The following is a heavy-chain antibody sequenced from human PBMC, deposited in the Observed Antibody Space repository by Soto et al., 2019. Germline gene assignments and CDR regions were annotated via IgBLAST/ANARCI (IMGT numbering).Heavy chain of an antibody. CDR3: ARVVAGWDSTGPQWLAPLDI. J-gene: IGHJ3*02. V-gene: IGHV1-18*01. CDR1: GYTFTRND. D-gene: IGHD6-19*01. Sequence: ASVKASCTDCGYTFTRNDSNWVRQATGQGLEWMGWISAYNGNTNYAQKLQGRVTMTTDTSTSTAYMELRSLRSDDTAVYYCARVVAGWDSTGPQWLAPLDIWGQGTMVTVSS. CDR2: ISAYNGNT.